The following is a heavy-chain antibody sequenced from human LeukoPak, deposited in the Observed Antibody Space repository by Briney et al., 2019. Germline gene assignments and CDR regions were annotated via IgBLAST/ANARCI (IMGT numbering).Heavy chain of an antibody. V-gene: IGHV3-7*04. CDR3: ARNYGGNSGY. D-gene: IGHD4-23*01. CDR1: GFTFSSFW. Sequence: GGSLRLSCASSGFTFSSFWMTWVRQATGKGLEWVANIKQDGSEKYYVDSVKGRFTISRDNAENSLYLQMNSLRAEDTAVYYCARNYGGNSGYWGQGTLVTVSS. J-gene: IGHJ4*02. CDR2: IKQDGSEK.